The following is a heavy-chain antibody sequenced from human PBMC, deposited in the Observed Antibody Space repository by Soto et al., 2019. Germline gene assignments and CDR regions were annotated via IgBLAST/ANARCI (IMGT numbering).Heavy chain of an antibody. Sequence: QVQLVQSGAEVKKPGSSVKVSCTASGGTFSSYTISWVRQAPGQGLEWVGRIIPILGIANYAQKFQGRVTITADKSTSTAYMELSSLRSEDTAVYYCARDKYCSSTSCETLFDYWGQGTLVTVSS. CDR2: IIPILGIA. CDR3: ARDKYCSSTSCETLFDY. D-gene: IGHD2-2*01. J-gene: IGHJ4*02. V-gene: IGHV1-69*08. CDR1: GGTFSSYT.